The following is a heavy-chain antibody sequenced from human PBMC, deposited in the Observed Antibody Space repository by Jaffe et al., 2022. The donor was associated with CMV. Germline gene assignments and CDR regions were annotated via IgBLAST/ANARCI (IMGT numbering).Heavy chain of an antibody. CDR3: ARTPIAAAGNYMDV. V-gene: IGHV3-33*08. CDR1: GFTFSSYG. CDR2: IWYDGSNK. Sequence: QVQLVESGGGVVQPGRSLRLSCAASGFTFSSYGMHWVRQAPGKGLEWVAVIWYDGSNKYYADSVKGRFTISRDNSKNTLYLQMNSLRAEDTAVYYCARTPIAAAGNYMDVWGKGTTVTVSS. J-gene: IGHJ6*03. D-gene: IGHD6-13*01.